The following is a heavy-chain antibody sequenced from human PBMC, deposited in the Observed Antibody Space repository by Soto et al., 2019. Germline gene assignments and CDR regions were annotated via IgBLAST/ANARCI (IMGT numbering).Heavy chain of an antibody. V-gene: IGHV3-23*01. D-gene: IGHD2-2*01. CDR1: GFTFRDYA. CDR3: AKHSRETTTCCGED. Sequence: EVQLSDSGGGLVQPGGPLRLSCAASGFTFRDYAMSWVRQAPGGGLEWVSGVSNSGSSTYYADSVKGRFTISRDNSKNTLYLQMNSLRAEDTAVYYCAKHSRETTTCCGEDWGQGTRVTVSS. J-gene: IGHJ4*02. CDR2: VSNSGSST.